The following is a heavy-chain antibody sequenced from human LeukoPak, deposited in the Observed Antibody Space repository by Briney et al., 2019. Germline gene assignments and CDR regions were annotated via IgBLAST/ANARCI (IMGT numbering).Heavy chain of an antibody. CDR1: GFTVSSNF. CDR2: ISSGGRA. J-gene: IGHJ6*02. V-gene: IGHV3-53*01. CDR3: ARDQATMIRNGFDV. Sequence: GGSLRLSCAASGFTVSSNFMNWVRQAPGKGLEWVSVISSGGRAFYADSVKGRFTISRDTSKNTVFLQMNSLRAEDTALYYCARDQATMIRNGFDVWGQGTTVTVSS. D-gene: IGHD3-16*01.